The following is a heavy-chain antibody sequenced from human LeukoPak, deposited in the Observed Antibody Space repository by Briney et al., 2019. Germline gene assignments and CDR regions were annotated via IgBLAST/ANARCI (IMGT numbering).Heavy chain of an antibody. J-gene: IGHJ4*02. Sequence: SETLSLTCTVSGGSISSYYWSWIRQSAGKGLEWIGRIYTSGSTNYNPSLKSRITISVDTSKNQFSLKLSSVTAADTAVYYCARDAGYGSGSYVDYWGQGTLVTVSS. D-gene: IGHD3-10*01. CDR1: GGSISSYY. CDR3: ARDAGYGSGSYVDY. CDR2: IYTSGST. V-gene: IGHV4-4*07.